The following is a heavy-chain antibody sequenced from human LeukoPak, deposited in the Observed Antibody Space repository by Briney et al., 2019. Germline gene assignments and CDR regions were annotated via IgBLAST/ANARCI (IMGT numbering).Heavy chain of an antibody. D-gene: IGHD5-18*01. CDR2: IYYSGNT. CDR1: GGSISSYY. V-gene: IGHV4-59*08. J-gene: IGHJ4*02. CDR3: ARQGRYSYGPGFDF. Sequence: PSETLSLTCTVSGGSISSYYWSWIRQPPGKGLEWIGYIYYSGNTNYNPSLKSRVTISVDTSKNQFSLKLSSVTAADTAVYYCARQGRYSYGPGFDFWGQGALVTVSS.